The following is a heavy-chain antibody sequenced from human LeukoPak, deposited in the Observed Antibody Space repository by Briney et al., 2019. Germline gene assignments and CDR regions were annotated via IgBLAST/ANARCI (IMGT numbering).Heavy chain of an antibody. Sequence: SETLSLTCTVSGGSISSYYWSWIRQRPGKGLEWIGYIYYSGSTNYNPSLKSRVTISVDTSKNQFSLKLSSVTAADTAVYYCARVAAAGYFDYWGQGTLVTVSS. V-gene: IGHV4-59*01. CDR1: GGSISSYY. D-gene: IGHD6-13*01. CDR2: IYYSGST. J-gene: IGHJ4*02. CDR3: ARVAAAGYFDY.